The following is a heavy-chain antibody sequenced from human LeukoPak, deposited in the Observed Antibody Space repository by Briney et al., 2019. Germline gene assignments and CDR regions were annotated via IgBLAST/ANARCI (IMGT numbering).Heavy chain of an antibody. CDR2: IIPILGIA. Sequence: GASVKVSCKASGGTFSSYAISWVRQAPGQGLEWIGRIIPILGIANYAQRFQGRVTITADKSTSTAYMELSSLRPEDTAVYYCARVRYFDWTYSALGGYFDYWGQGTLVTVSS. D-gene: IGHD3-9*01. V-gene: IGHV1-69*04. CDR3: ARVRYFDWTYSALGGYFDY. J-gene: IGHJ4*02. CDR1: GGTFSSYA.